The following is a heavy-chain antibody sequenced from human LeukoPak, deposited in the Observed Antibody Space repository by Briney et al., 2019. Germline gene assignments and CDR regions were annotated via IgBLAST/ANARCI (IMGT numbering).Heavy chain of an antibody. CDR2: IYYSGST. D-gene: IGHD5-24*01. Sequence: PSETLSLTCTVSGNSFGDYYWGWIRQPPGKGLEWIGTIYYSGSTYYNPSLKSRVTISVDSSKNQFSLRLSSVTAADTAVYYCARESLTWLQSRTSWFDPWGQGTLVTVSS. CDR3: ARESLTWLQSRTSWFDP. V-gene: IGHV4-38-2*02. CDR1: GNSFGDYY. J-gene: IGHJ5*02.